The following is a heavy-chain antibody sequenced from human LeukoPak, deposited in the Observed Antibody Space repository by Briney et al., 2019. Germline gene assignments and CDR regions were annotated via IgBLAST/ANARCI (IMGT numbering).Heavy chain of an antibody. V-gene: IGHV3-33*06. CDR2: IWYDGRNK. CDR3: AKGGCSSTTCLVDY. CDR1: GFTFSNYG. Sequence: PGGSLRLSCAASGFTFSNYGMHWVRQAPGKGLEWVAVIWYDGRNKYYVDSVKGRFTISRDNSKNTLYLQMNSLRAEDTAIYYCAKGGCSSTTCLVDYWGQGTLVPVSS. D-gene: IGHD2-2*01. J-gene: IGHJ4*02.